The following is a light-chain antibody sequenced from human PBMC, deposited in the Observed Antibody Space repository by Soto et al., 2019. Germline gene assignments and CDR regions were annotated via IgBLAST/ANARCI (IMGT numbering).Light chain of an antibody. CDR3: LQYNFYPPP. Sequence: DIQMTQSPSAMPASVGDRVTITCRASQGIHKYLAWFQQKPGKVPKRLIYGASSLQGVVPSRLSGGGSGTEFTRPISSLQPEDFATYYGLQYNFYPPPFCQGTRRE. CDR1: QGIHKY. J-gene: IGKJ5*01. V-gene: IGKV1-17*03. CDR2: GAS.